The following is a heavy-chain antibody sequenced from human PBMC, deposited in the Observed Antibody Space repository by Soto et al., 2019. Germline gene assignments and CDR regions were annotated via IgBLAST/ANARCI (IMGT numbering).Heavy chain of an antibody. Sequence: GSGPTLVNPTQTLTLTFTFSGFSLSTSGMCVSWNRQPPGKALEWLALNDLDDDKKKSTTLKTRLTISKDTSKNQLVLTMTNMDPVDTATYYCARIRSKRDSSGYYYYYYGMDVWGQGTTVTVSS. CDR3: ARIRSKRDSSGYYYYYYGMDV. V-gene: IGHV2-70*01. CDR2: NDLDDDK. J-gene: IGHJ6*02. CDR1: GFSLSTSGMC. D-gene: IGHD3-22*01.